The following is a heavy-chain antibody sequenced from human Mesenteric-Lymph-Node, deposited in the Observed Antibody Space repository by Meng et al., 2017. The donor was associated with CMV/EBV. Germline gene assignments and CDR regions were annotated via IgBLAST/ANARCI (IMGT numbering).Heavy chain of an antibody. J-gene: IGHJ4*02. V-gene: IGHV3-21*01. CDR2: ISSSSSYI. Sequence: GGSLRLSCAASGFTFSSYSMNWVRQAPGKGLEWVSSISSSSSYIYYADSVKGRFTISRDNAKNSLYLQMNSLRAEDTGVYYCARAVAGIRWANDYWGQGTLVTVSS. CDR3: ARAVAGIRWANDY. CDR1: GFTFSSYS. D-gene: IGHD6-19*01.